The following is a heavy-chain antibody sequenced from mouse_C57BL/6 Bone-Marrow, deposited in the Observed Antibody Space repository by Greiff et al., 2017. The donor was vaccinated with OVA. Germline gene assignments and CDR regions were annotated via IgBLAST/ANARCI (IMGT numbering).Heavy chain of an antibody. Sequence: EVQLQQSGPELVKPGASVKISCKASGYTFTDYYMNWVKQSHGKSLEWIGDINPNNGGTSYNQKFKGKATLTVDKSSSTAYMELRSLTSEDSAVYYCARGDGTYFDDWGQGTTLTVSS. CDR2: INPNNGGT. CDR1: GYTFTDYY. V-gene: IGHV1-26*01. J-gene: IGHJ2*01. CDR3: ARGDGTYFDD. D-gene: IGHD1-1*01.